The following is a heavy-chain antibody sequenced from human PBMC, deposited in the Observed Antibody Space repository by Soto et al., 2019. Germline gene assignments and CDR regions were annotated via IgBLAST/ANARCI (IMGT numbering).Heavy chain of an antibody. CDR3: GGGSWYNYTY. J-gene: IGHJ4*02. CDR1: GGSFSDYY. V-gene: IGHV4-34*01. D-gene: IGHD6-13*01. CDR2: INHSGST. Sequence: SETLALTCAVYGGSFSDYYWTWIRQPPGKGLEWIGEINHSGSTNYNPSLKSRVTISIGTSKNQFSLRLSSVSAADTAVYYCGGGSWYNYTYWAQGTLVTVSS.